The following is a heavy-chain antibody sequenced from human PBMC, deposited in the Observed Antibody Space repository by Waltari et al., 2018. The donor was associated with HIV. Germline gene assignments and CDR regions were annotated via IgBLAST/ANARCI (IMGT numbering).Heavy chain of an antibody. CDR2: INWNGGST. D-gene: IGHD2-15*01. V-gene: IGHV3-20*03. CDR1: GFTFDDYG. CDR3: ARMHCSGGSCWFDP. Sequence: EVQLVESGGGVVRPGGSLRLTFADSGFTFDDYGMSWVVQAPGKGLEWVSGINWNGGSTGYADSVKGRFTISRDNAKNSLYLQMNSLRAEDTALYYCARMHCSGGSCWFDPWGQGTLVTVSS. J-gene: IGHJ5*02.